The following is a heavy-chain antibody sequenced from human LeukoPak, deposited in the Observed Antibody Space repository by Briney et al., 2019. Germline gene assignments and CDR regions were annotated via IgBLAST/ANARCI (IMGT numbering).Heavy chain of an antibody. V-gene: IGHV4-31*03. CDR2: IYYSGST. D-gene: IGHD3-22*01. J-gene: IGHJ4*02. Sequence: SETLSLTCTVSGGSISSGGYYWSWIRQHPGKGLEWIGYIYYSGSTYYNPSLKSRVTISVDTSKNQFSLRLSSVTAADTAVYYCARDLDSSGFDYWGQGTLVTVSS. CDR1: GGSISSGGYY. CDR3: ARDLDSSGFDY.